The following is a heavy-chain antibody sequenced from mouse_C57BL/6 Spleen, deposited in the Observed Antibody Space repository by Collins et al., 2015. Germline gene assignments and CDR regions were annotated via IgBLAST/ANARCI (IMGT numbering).Heavy chain of an antibody. CDR2: IYPGSGST. CDR1: GYTFTDYV. Sequence: QVQLQQSGPELVKPGASVKMSCKASGYTFTDYVISWVKQRTGQGLEWIGEIYPGSGSTYYNEKFKGKATLTADKSSNTAYMQLSSLTSEDSAVYFCARRTTMNAWFAYWGQGDSGHCLC. J-gene: IGHJ3*01. V-gene: IGHV1-81*01. CDR3: ARRTTMNAWFAY. D-gene: IGHD2-4*01.